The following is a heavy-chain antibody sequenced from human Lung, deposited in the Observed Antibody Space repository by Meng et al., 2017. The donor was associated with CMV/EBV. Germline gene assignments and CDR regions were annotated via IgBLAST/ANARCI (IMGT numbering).Heavy chain of an antibody. D-gene: IGHD3-3*01. CDR2: ISAYNGNT. Sequence: APXXVSXKASGYTFTSYGISWVRQAPGQGLEWMGWISAYNGNTNYAQKLQGRVTMTTDTSTSTAYMELRSLRSDDTAVYYCAISPGGPYDFWSGYFNYGMDVWXQGTTVTVSS. J-gene: IGHJ6*02. CDR1: GYTFTSYG. V-gene: IGHV1-18*01. CDR3: AISPGGPYDFWSGYFNYGMDV.